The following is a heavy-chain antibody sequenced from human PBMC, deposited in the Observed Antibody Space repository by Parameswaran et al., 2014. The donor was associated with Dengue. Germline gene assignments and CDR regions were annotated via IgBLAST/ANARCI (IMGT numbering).Heavy chain of an antibody. CDR3: ARLVGDYYDSSGYYYVNHLGYFDY. J-gene: IGHJ4*02. V-gene: IGHV4-39*01. Sequence: WIRQPPGKGLEWIGSIYYSGSTYYNPSLKSRVTISVDTSKNQFSLKLSSVTAADTAVYYCARLVGDYYDSSGYYYVNHLGYFDYWGQGTLVTVSS. D-gene: IGHD3-22*01. CDR2: IYYSGST.